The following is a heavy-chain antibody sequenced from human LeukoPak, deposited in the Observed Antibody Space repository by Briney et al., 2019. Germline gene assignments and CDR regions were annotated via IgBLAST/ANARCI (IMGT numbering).Heavy chain of an antibody. V-gene: IGHV3-15*07. CDR3: TTLYYYSNYYFDY. Sequence: GGSLRLSCAASGFTFSSYAMNWVRQAPGKGLEWVGRIKSKTDGGTTDYAAPVKGRFTISRDDSKNTLYLQMNSLKTEDTAVYYCTTLYYYSNYYFDYWGQGTLVTVSS. CDR1: GFTFSSYA. D-gene: IGHD3-22*01. J-gene: IGHJ4*02. CDR2: IKSKTDGGTT.